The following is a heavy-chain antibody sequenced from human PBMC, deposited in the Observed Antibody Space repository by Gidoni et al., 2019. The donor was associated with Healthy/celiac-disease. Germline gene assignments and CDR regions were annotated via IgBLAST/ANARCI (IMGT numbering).Heavy chain of an antibody. J-gene: IGHJ6*02. Sequence: QMQLVQSGPEVKKPGTSVKVSCKASGFTFTSSAVQWVRQARGQRLEWIGWIVVGSGNTNYAQKFQERVTITRDMSTSTAYMELSSLRSEDTAVYYCAADLGGSSSQAYYYYYYGMDVWGQGTTVTVSS. V-gene: IGHV1-58*01. CDR3: AADLGGSSSQAYYYYYYGMDV. D-gene: IGHD6-13*01. CDR2: IVVGSGNT. CDR1: GFTFTSSA.